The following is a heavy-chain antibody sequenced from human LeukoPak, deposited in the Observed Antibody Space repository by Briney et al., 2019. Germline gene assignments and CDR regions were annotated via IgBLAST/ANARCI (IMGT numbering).Heavy chain of an antibody. CDR3: AKDDNYIRFLS. CDR1: GFTFDDYG. V-gene: IGHV3-23*01. Sequence: GGSLRLSCAASGFTFDDYGMHWVRHAPGKGLEWVSGISGSGGNTYYADSVKGRFTISRDNSKNTLYLQMNSLRAEDTAVYYCAKDDNYIRFLSWGQGTLVTVSS. J-gene: IGHJ5*02. CDR2: ISGSGGNT. D-gene: IGHD3-16*01.